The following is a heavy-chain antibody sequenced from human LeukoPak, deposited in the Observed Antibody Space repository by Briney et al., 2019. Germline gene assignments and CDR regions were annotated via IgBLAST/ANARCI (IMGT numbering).Heavy chain of an antibody. Sequence: GASVKVSCKASGYTFTSYGISWVRQAPGQGLEWMGWISAYNGNTNYAQKLQGRVTMTTDTSTSTAYMELRSLRSDDTAVYYCARAPRIAVAGTGARDYWGQGTLVTVSS. CDR2: ISAYNGNT. D-gene: IGHD6-19*01. V-gene: IGHV1-18*01. J-gene: IGHJ4*02. CDR1: GYTFTSYG. CDR3: ARAPRIAVAGTGARDY.